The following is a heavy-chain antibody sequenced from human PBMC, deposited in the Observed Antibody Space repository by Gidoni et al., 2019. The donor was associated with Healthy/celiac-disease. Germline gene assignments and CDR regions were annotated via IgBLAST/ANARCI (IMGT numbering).Heavy chain of an antibody. CDR1: GGSISSYY. Sequence: QVQLQESGPGLVKPSETLSLTCTVSGGSISSYYWSWIRQPAGKGLEWIGRIYTSGSTNYNPSLKSRVTMSVDTSKNQFSLKLSSVTAADTAVYYCAREYCSSTSCYIHPGFDPWGQGTLVTVSS. CDR2: IYTSGST. D-gene: IGHD2-2*02. V-gene: IGHV4-4*07. CDR3: AREYCSSTSCYIHPGFDP. J-gene: IGHJ5*02.